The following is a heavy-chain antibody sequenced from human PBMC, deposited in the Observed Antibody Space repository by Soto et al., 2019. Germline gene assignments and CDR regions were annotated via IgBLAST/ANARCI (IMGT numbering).Heavy chain of an antibody. Sequence: GGSLRLSCAASGFTFSSYAMSWVRQAPGKGLEWVSAISGSGGSTYYADSVKGRFTISRDNSKNTLYLQMNSLRAEDTAVYYCAKEGWQQLVDGGYYYYYMDVWGKGTTVTVSS. CDR1: GFTFSSYA. CDR2: ISGSGGST. J-gene: IGHJ6*03. CDR3: AKEGWQQLVDGGYYYYYMDV. D-gene: IGHD6-13*01. V-gene: IGHV3-23*01.